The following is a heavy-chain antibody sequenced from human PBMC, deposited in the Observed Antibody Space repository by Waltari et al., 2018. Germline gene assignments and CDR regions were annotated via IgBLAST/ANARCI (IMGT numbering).Heavy chain of an antibody. CDR2: IKADGSEQ. D-gene: IGHD3-16*01. Sequence: EVQLVESGGTLVQPGGSLRLSCAACGVPLRGYGMTWVRPAPGKGLEWVANIKADGSEQYYVDSVRGRFTISRDNAENSLYLQMNSLIADDTAVYYCARGSAYYVRVWDYWGQGTLVTVSS. J-gene: IGHJ4*02. V-gene: IGHV3-7*03. CDR3: ARGSAYYVRVWDY. CDR1: GVPLRGYG.